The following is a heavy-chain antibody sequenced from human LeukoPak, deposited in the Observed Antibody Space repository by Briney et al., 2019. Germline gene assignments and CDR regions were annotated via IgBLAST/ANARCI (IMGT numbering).Heavy chain of an antibody. Sequence: ASVKVSCKASGGTFGSYAIRWVRQAPGQGLEWMGWMNPNSGNTGYAQKFQGRVTITRNTSISTAYMELSSLRSEDTAVYYCARGRTTSLISKFSDAFDIWGQGTMVTVSS. D-gene: IGHD2-2*01. CDR3: ARGRTTSLISKFSDAFDI. CDR1: GGTFGSYA. CDR2: MNPNSGNT. J-gene: IGHJ3*02. V-gene: IGHV1-8*01.